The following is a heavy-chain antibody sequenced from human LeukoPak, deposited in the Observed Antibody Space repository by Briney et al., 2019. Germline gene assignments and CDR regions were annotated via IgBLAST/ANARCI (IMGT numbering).Heavy chain of an antibody. V-gene: IGHV4-59*11. Sequence: SETLSLTCTVSGGSISSHYWSWIRQPPGKGLEWIGYIYYSGSTNYNPSLKSRVTISVDTSKNQFSLKLSSVTAADTAVYYCARAKGYSYGSYYYMDVWGKGTTVTVSS. D-gene: IGHD5-18*01. CDR1: GGSISSHY. J-gene: IGHJ6*03. CDR2: IYYSGST. CDR3: ARAKGYSYGSYYYMDV.